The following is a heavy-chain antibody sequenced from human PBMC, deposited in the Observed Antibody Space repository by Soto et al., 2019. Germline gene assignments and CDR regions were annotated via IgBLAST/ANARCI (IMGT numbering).Heavy chain of an antibody. J-gene: IGHJ6*02. V-gene: IGHV4-30-4*01. CDR3: ARDLWVEPELYYYGMDV. Sequence: QVQLQESGPGLVRPSQTLSITCTVSGDSISSADYYWSWIRQTPGKGLERIGHIFYSGTTYYNPSLKSRLTISVDTSKNHFSLRLTSVTAADTAVYYCARDLWVEPELYYYGMDVWGQGTTVTVSS. CDR1: GDSISSADYY. CDR2: IFYSGTT. D-gene: IGHD1-1*01.